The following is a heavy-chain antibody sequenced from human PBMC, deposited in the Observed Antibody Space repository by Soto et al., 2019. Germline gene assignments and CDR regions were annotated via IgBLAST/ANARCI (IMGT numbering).Heavy chain of an antibody. CDR3: ARDRIDYDSSGYYYANWFDP. D-gene: IGHD3-22*01. CDR2: IYYSGST. J-gene: IGHJ5*02. V-gene: IGHV4-31*03. CDR1: GGSISSGGYY. Sequence: QVQLQESGPGLVKPSQTLSLTCTVSGGSISSGGYYWSWIRQHPGKGLEWIGYIYYSGSTYYNPSLKSRVTISVDTSKNQSSLKLSSVTAADTAVYYCARDRIDYDSSGYYYANWFDPWGQGTLVTVSS.